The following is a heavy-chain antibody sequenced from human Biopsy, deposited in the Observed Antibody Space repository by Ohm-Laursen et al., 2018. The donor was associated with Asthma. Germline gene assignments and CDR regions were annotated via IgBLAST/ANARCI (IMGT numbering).Heavy chain of an antibody. V-gene: IGHV4-39*01. Sequence: GTLSLTCTVSGGSMSSSSYYWGWIRQPPGKGLEWMGSISYTGSAYHNPSLKSRVTISVDTSKNYFSLKRGSVTAADTAVYYCARHWDWGSFFDYWGQGTPVTVSS. CDR2: ISYTGSA. CDR3: ARHWDWGSFFDY. D-gene: IGHD7-27*01. J-gene: IGHJ4*02. CDR1: GGSMSSSSYY.